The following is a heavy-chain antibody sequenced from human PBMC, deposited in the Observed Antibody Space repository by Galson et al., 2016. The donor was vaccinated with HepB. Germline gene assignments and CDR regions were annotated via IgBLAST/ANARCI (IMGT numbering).Heavy chain of an antibody. CDR2: IYHTGIS. CDR3: AVVVVAATNWFDP. D-gene: IGHD2-15*01. CDR1: GAPISDSNW. V-gene: IGHV4-4*02. Sequence: SETLSLTCAVSGAPISDSNWWTWVRQVPGKGLEWIGEIYHTGISNNNPFLSSRFTLSVDKSRNQFSLNLTSMTAADTAVYYCAVVVVAATNWFDPWGQGTLVTVSS. J-gene: IGHJ5*02.